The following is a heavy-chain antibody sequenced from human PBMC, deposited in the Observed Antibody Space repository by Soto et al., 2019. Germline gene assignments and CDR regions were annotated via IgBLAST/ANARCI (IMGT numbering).Heavy chain of an antibody. D-gene: IGHD1-26*01. CDR2: ISASSGKI. CDR3: TQWDGYADV. J-gene: IGHJ6*02. Sequence: EVLLLESGGGLVQPGGSLRLSCAGSGFTSGTTWVRQTPGRGLEWVSGISASSGKIFYADSVRGRFTISKDNSKNTLYLQMDRLRDDDTAIYFCTQWDGYADVWGQGTTVIVS. CDR1: GFTSGT. V-gene: IGHV3-23*01.